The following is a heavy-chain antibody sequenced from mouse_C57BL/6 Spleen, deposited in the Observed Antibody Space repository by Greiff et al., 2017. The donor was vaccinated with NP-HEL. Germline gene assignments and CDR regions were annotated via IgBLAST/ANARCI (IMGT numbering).Heavy chain of an antibody. CDR1: GFTFSDYY. CDR2: INYDGSST. Sequence: EVKLMESEGGLVQPGSSMKLSCTASGFTFSDYYMAWVRQVPEKGLEWVANINYDGSSTYYLDSLKSRFIIPRDNAKNILYLQMSSLKSEDTATYYCARDPFYYYGSSYWYFDVWGTGTTVTVSS. J-gene: IGHJ1*03. D-gene: IGHD1-1*01. CDR3: ARDPFYYYGSSYWYFDV. V-gene: IGHV5-16*01.